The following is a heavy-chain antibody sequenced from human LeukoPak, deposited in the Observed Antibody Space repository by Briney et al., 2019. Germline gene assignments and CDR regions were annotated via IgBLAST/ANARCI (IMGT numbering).Heavy chain of an antibody. V-gene: IGHV1-69*13. CDR3: ARDRWDIVVVLNWFDP. J-gene: IGHJ5*02. D-gene: IGHD2-2*01. CDR1: GGTFSSYA. Sequence: SVKVSCKTSGGTFSSYAISWVRQAPGQGLEWMGGIISIFGKANYAQKFQGRVTITADESTSTAYMELSSLRSEDTAVYYCARDRWDIVVVLNWFDPWGQGTLVTVSS. CDR2: IISIFGKA.